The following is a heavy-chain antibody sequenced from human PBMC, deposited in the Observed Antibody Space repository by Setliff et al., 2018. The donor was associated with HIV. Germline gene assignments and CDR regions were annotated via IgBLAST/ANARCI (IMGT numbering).Heavy chain of an antibody. Sequence: PGGSLRLSCAASGFTFSSYSMNWVRQAPGKGLEWVSSISSNSSYIYYADSVKGRFTISRDNAKNSLYLQMNSLRAEDTAVYYCARVAYDYDLYYYYYYMDVWGKGTTVTVSS. CDR1: GFTFSSYS. CDR3: ARVAYDYDLYYYYYYMDV. CDR2: ISSNSSYI. D-gene: IGHD4-17*01. V-gene: IGHV3-21*01. J-gene: IGHJ6*03.